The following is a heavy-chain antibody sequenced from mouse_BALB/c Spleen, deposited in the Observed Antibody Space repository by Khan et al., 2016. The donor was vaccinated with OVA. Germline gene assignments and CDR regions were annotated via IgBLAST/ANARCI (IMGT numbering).Heavy chain of an antibody. V-gene: IGHV2-6-1*01. J-gene: IGHJ4*01. CDR3: ARQPYYHYNIMDY. CDR2: IWSDGST. Sequence: VQLVESGPGLVAPSQSLSITCTISGFSLTNYGVHWIRQPPGKGLEWLVVIWSDGSTTYNSAIKSRLTITKDNSKSQVFLQMNSLQTDDTAIYFCARQPYYHYNIMDYWGQGTSVTVSS. D-gene: IGHD2-10*01. CDR1: GFSLTNYG.